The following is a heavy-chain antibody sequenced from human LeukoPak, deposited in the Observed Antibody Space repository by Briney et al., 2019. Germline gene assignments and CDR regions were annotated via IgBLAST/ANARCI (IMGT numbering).Heavy chain of an antibody. J-gene: IGHJ4*02. CDR1: GYSISSGYY. CDR2: IYHSGST. V-gene: IGHV4-38-2*02. CDR3: ARDPNDFWSGEFDY. Sequence: SETLSLTCTVSGYSISSGYYWGWIRPPPGKGLEWIGSIYHSGSTYYNPSLKSRLTISVDTSKNHFSLNLSSVTAADTAVYYCARDPNDFWSGEFDYWGQGTLVTVSS. D-gene: IGHD3-3*01.